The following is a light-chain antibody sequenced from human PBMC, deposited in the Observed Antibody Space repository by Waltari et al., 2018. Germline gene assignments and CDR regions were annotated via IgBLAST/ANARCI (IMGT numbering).Light chain of an antibody. Sequence: DIQMTQSPSTLSAPLGDRVTIKCRARQSIGGWLAWYQQKPGKAPKLLIYEATSLESGVPSRFSASGSGTEFTLTISSLQPDDFATYYCQRYNSYPITFGPGTKVDI. CDR3: QRYNSYPIT. J-gene: IGKJ3*01. V-gene: IGKV1-5*03. CDR1: QSIGGW. CDR2: EAT.